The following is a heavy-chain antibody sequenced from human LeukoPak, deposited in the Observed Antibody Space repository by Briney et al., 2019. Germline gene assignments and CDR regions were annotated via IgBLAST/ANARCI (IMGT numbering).Heavy chain of an antibody. CDR3: ARRGTYYYGSGYYMDV. J-gene: IGHJ6*03. D-gene: IGHD3-10*01. CDR1: GGSISSGSYY. V-gene: IGHV4-61*09. CDR2: INHSGST. Sequence: PSQTLSLTCTVSGGSISSGSYYWSWIRQPAGKGLEWIGEINHSGSTNYNPSLKSRVTISVDTSKNQFSLKLSSVTAADTAVYYCARRGTYYYGSGYYMDVWGKGTTVTVSS.